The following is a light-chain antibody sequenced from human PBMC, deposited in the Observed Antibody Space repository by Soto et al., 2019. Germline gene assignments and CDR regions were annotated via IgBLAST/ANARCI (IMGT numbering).Light chain of an antibody. Sequence: DIQMSQSPSFLSASVGDRVTITYRASRTISSYVNWYQQKPGKAPKLLIYAASNLQSGVPSRFSGSGSGTDFTLTISSLQPEDFATYYCQQSYSSQNTFGRGTHLEIK. CDR2: AAS. CDR3: QQSYSSQNT. J-gene: IGKJ2*01. CDR1: RTISSY. V-gene: IGKV1-39*01.